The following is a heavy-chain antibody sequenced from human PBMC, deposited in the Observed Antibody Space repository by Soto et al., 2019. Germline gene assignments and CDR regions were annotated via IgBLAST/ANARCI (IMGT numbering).Heavy chain of an antibody. CDR3: ARNSAAGTPYYYYYGMDV. V-gene: IGHV1-69*13. CDR2: IIPIFGTA. CDR1: GGTFSSYA. Sequence: GASVKVSCKASGGTFSSYAISWVRQAPGQGLEWMGGIIPIFGTANYAQKFQGRVTITADESTSTAYMELSSLRSEDTAVYYCARNSAAGTPYYYYYGMDVWRQGTTVTVSS. J-gene: IGHJ6*02. D-gene: IGHD6-13*01.